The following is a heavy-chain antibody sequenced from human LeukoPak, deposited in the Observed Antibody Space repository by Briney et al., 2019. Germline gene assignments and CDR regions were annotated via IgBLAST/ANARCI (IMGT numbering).Heavy chain of an antibody. J-gene: IGHJ4*02. V-gene: IGHV3-30*04. CDR1: GFLFTSYA. CDR2: ISRDGIDT. CDR3: ARDYLSSGWYVASYDY. Sequence: PGGSLRLSCAASGFLFTSYAIDWVRQSPGKGLEWVAVISRDGIDTYYADSVNGRFTISRDNSKNTVYLEISNLRVEDTAVYFCARDYLSSGWYVASYDYWGRGTLVIVSS. D-gene: IGHD6-19*01.